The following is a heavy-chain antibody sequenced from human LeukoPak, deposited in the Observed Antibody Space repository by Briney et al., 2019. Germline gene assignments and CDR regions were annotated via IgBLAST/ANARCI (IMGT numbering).Heavy chain of an antibody. V-gene: IGHV1-69*04. CDR1: GGTFSSYA. J-gene: IGHJ5*02. D-gene: IGHD2-2*02. CDR2: IIPILGIA. Sequence: SVKVSCKASGGTFSSYAISWVRQAPGQGLEWMGRIIPILGIANYAQKFQGRVTITADKSTSTAYMELSSLRSEDTAVYYCARGRYCSSTSCYTFENWFDPWGQGTLVTVSS. CDR3: ARGRYCSSTSCYTFENWFDP.